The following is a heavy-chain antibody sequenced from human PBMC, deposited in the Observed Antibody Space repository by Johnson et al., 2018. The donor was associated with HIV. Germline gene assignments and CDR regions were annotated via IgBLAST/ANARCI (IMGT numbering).Heavy chain of an antibody. CDR1: GFTFSSYW. D-gene: IGHD6-6*01. V-gene: IGHV3-7*05. J-gene: IGHJ3*02. Sequence: VQLVESGGGLVQPGGSLRLSCAVSGFTFSSYWMTWVRQAPGKGLEWVANIKQDGSEKYYVDSVKGRFTISRDNAKNSLYLQMNSLRAEYTAVYYCARANGQLGGAFDIWGQGTMVTVSS. CDR2: IKQDGSEK. CDR3: ARANGQLGGAFDI.